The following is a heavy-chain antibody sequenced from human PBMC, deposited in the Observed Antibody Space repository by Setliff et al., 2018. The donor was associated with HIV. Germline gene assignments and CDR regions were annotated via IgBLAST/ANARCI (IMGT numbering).Heavy chain of an antibody. V-gene: IGHV4-34*01. CDR1: GGSFSGYY. CDR2: IYHGGST. D-gene: IGHD3-22*01. CDR3: ARSSTPDTRAYYPDY. Sequence: SETLSLTCAVYGGSFSGYYWSWIRQPPGKGLEWIGEIYHGGSTNYNSSLKSRVTISVDKSKNQFSLKLTSVTAADTAVYYCARSSTPDTRAYYPDYWGQGTLVTVSS. J-gene: IGHJ4*02.